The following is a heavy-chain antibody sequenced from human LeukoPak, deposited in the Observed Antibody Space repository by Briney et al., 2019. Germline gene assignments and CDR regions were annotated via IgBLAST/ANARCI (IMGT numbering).Heavy chain of an antibody. CDR1: GFTFSSYE. CDR3: ARVVHSSGWYWCEECLSYFDY. CDR2: ISSSGSTI. V-gene: IGHV3-48*03. D-gene: IGHD6-19*01. Sequence: GGSLRLSCAASGFTFSSYEMNWVRQAPGKGLEWVSYISSSGSTIYYADSVKGRFTISRDNAKNSLYLQMNSLRAEDTAVYYCARVVHSSGWYWCEECLSYFDYWGQGTLVTVPS. J-gene: IGHJ4*02.